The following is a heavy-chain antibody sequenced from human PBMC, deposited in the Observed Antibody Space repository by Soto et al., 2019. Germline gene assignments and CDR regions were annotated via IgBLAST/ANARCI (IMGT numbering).Heavy chain of an antibody. CDR3: ARARSMYNWNHPSWFDP. Sequence: SSETLSLTCTVSGGSISSYYWSWIRQPPGKGLEWIGYIYYSGSTNYNPSLKSRATISVDTSKNQFSLKLSSVTAADTAVYYCARARSMYNWNHPSWFDPWGQGTLVTVSS. CDR1: GGSISSYY. V-gene: IGHV4-59*01. CDR2: IYYSGST. J-gene: IGHJ5*02. D-gene: IGHD1-20*01.